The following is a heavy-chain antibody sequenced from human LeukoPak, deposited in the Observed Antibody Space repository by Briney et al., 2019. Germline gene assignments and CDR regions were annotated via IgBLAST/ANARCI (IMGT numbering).Heavy chain of an antibody. CDR3: AKAPRFGDHATEYYYYYMDV. D-gene: IGHD3-3*01. J-gene: IGHJ6*03. V-gene: IGHV3-20*04. CDR2: INWNGGST. CDR1: GFTFSSYW. Sequence: GGSLRLSCAASGFTFSSYWMGWVRQAPGKGLEWVSGINWNGGSTGYADSVKGRFTISRDNAKNSLYLQMNSLRAEDTAVYYCAKAPRFGDHATEYYYYYMDVWGKGTTVTVSS.